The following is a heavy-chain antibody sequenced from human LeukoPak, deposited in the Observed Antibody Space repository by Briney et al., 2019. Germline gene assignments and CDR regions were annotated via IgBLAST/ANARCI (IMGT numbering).Heavy chain of an antibody. CDR3: AKNQMRNWFGP. J-gene: IGHJ5*02. CDR2: IRYDGSNK. Sequence: GGSLRLSCAASGFTFSSYGMHWLRQSPGKGLVWVAFIRYDGSNKYYADSMKGRFTISRDNSKNSLYLQMNSLRTEDTAVYYCAKNQMRNWFGPWGQGTLVTVSS. V-gene: IGHV3-30*02. D-gene: IGHD5-24*01. CDR1: GFTFSSYG.